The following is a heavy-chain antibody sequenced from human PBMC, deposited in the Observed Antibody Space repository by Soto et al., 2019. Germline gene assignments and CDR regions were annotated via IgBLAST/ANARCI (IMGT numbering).Heavy chain of an antibody. CDR2: ISYDGNNK. CDR3: ARGGVSGSSWGIFDY. D-gene: IGHD6-13*01. J-gene: IGHJ4*02. V-gene: IGHV3-30-3*01. CDR1: GFTFSNYA. Sequence: QVQLVESGGGVVQPGRSLRLSCAASGFTFSNYAMHWVRQAPGKGLEWVTDISYDGNNKYYADSVKGRFTISRDNSKNTLYLQMNYLRAQDTAVEYCARGGVSGSSWGIFDYWGQGTLVTVSS.